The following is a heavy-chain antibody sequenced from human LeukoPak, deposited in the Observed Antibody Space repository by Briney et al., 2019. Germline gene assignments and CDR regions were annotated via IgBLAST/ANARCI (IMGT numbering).Heavy chain of an antibody. CDR3: AMVVPGYPIY. V-gene: IGHV3-23*01. J-gene: IGHJ4*02. CDR1: GFTSSSCA. CDR2: ISGSGGST. Sequence: GSLRLSCAASGFTSSSCAMSWVRQAPGKGLEWVSAISGSGGSTYYADSVKGRFTISRDNSKNTLYLQMNSLRAEDTVVYYCAMVVPGYPIYWGQGTLVTVSS. D-gene: IGHD2-15*01.